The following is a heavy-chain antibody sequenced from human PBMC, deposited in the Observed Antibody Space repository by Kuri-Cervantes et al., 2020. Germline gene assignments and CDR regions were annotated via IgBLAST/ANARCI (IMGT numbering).Heavy chain of an antibody. V-gene: IGHV4-34*01. CDR2: INHSGRT. CDR3: ARGTLCGDSNYYYYMDV. J-gene: IGHJ6*03. CDR1: VASINGFS. D-gene: IGHD4-17*01. Sequence: ETLSLTCRAPVASINGFSWGWMRQPPGKGLGWIGEINHSGRTNYNPSLKSRVAISVDTSKNQFSLKLSSVTAADTAVYYCARGTLCGDSNYYYYMDVWGKGTTVTVSS.